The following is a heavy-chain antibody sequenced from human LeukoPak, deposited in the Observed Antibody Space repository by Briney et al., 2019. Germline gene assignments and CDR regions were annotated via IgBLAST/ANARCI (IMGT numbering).Heavy chain of an antibody. J-gene: IGHJ4*02. Sequence: GESLKISCKGSGYSFTSYWIGWVRQMPGKGLEWMGIIYTGDSDTRYSPSFQGQVTISADKSISTAYLQWSSLKASDTAMYYCASHMYYYDSSGYYAEGPFDYWGQGTLVTVSS. CDR1: GYSFTSYW. CDR2: IYTGDSDT. V-gene: IGHV5-51*01. D-gene: IGHD3-22*01. CDR3: ASHMYYYDSSGYYAEGPFDY.